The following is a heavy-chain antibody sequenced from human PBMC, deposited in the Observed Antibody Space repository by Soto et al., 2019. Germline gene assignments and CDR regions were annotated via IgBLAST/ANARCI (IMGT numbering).Heavy chain of an antibody. CDR3: ANTAYYYASSGYFDY. V-gene: IGHV3-30*18. CDR2: ISYDGSNK. J-gene: IGHJ4*02. D-gene: IGHD3-22*01. CDR1: GFTFSSYG. Sequence: QVQLVESGGGVVQPGRSLRLSCAASGFTFSSYGMHWVRQAPGKGLEWVAVISYDGSNKYYADSVKGRFTISRDNSKNALYLQMNSLRAEDTAVYYCANTAYYYASSGYFDYWGQGTLVTVSS.